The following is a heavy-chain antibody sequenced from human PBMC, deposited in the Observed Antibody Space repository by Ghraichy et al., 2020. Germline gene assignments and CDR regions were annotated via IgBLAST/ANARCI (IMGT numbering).Heavy chain of an antibody. CDR2: ISGSGGST. J-gene: IGHJ2*01. Sequence: GESLNISCAASGFTFSSYAMSWVRQAPGKGLEWVSAISGSGGSTYYADSVKGRFTISRDNSKNTLYLQMNSLRAEDTAVYYCAKGRTGTRSWYFDLWGRGTLVTVSS. CDR1: GFTFSSYA. D-gene: IGHD1-7*01. V-gene: IGHV3-23*01. CDR3: AKGRTGTRSWYFDL.